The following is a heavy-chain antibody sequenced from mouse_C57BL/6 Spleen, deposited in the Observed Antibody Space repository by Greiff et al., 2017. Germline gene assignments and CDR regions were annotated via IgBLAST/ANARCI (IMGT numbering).Heavy chain of an antibody. V-gene: IGHV5-17*01. CDR3: ARGSHYYAMDY. CDR1: GFTFSDYG. J-gene: IGHJ4*01. Sequence: DVMLVESGGGLVKPGGSLKLSCAASGFTFSDYGMHWVRQAPEKGLEWVAYISSGSSTIYYADTVKGRFTISRDHAKNTLFLQMTSLRSEDTAMYYCARGSHYYAMDYWGQGTSVTVSS. CDR2: ISSGSSTI.